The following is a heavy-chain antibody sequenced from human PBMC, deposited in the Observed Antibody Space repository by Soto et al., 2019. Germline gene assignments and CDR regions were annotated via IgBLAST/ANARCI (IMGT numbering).Heavy chain of an antibody. V-gene: IGHV1-18*01. Sequence: QVQLVQSGAEVKKPGASVKVSCKASGYTFTSYGISWVRQAPGQGLEWMGWISVYNGNTNYAQKLQGRVTMTTDTSTSIAYMELRSLRSDDTDVYYCARDSAGIAVDGTGWWFGPWGQGTPVTVSS. D-gene: IGHD6-19*01. CDR3: ARDSAGIAVDGTGWWFGP. CDR2: ISVYNGNT. CDR1: GYTFTSYG. J-gene: IGHJ5*02.